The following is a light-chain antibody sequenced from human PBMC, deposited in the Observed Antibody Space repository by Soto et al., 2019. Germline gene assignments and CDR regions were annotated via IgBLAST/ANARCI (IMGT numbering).Light chain of an antibody. V-gene: IGKV3-20*01. CDR1: QSVTGSY. Sequence: EIVLTQSPGTLSLSPAERATLACAASQSVTGSYLAWYQQKPGQAPMLLIYGASSRATGIPARFSGSGSGTDFTLTISRLEPEDFAVYYCHQYATSPKLSFGGGTKVEIK. CDR2: GAS. J-gene: IGKJ4*01. CDR3: HQYATSPKLS.